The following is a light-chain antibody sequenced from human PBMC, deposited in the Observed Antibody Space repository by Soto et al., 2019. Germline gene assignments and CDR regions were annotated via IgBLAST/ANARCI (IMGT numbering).Light chain of an antibody. CDR3: QQFGSTALT. Sequence: IVLTQSPCTLSLSPGERATLSCRASQSVSSRDLAWYQQNPGQAPRLLIYGVSSRATGIPARISSSGSGTDFALNISRLEPEDVAVYCSQQFGSTALTFGQGTKLEIK. CDR2: GVS. CDR1: QSVSSRD. V-gene: IGKV3-20*01. J-gene: IGKJ2*01.